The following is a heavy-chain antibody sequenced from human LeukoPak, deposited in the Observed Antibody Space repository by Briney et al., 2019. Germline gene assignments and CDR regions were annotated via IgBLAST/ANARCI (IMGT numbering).Heavy chain of an antibody. D-gene: IGHD4-17*01. CDR2: IYYSGST. CDR3: ARAGTRGPRPIDY. V-gene: IGHV4-59*01. Sequence: PSETLSLTCTVSGGSISSYYWSWIRQPPGKGLEWIGYIYYSGSTNYNPSLKSRVTISVDTSKNQFSLKLSSVTAADTAVYYCARAGTRGPRPIDYWGQGTLVTVSS. J-gene: IGHJ4*02. CDR1: GGSISSYY.